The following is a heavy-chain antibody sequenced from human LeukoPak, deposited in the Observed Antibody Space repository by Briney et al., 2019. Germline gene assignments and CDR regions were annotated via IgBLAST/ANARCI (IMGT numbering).Heavy chain of an antibody. J-gene: IGHJ4*02. CDR1: GGTFSSNA. CDR3: ARGKGFVGHFDF. Sequence: GASVKVSCKASGGTFSSNAVSWVCQAPGQGLEWIGRIIPLLRTAEYAQKFQDRVTITADKSTSTAYMELSSLRSEDTAVYYCARGKGFVGHFDFWGQGTLVTVSS. V-gene: IGHV1-69*04. CDR2: IIPLLRTA. D-gene: IGHD3-3*01.